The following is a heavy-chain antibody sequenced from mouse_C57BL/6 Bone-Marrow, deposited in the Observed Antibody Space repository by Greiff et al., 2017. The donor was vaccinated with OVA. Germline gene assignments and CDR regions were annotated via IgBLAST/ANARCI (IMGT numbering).Heavy chain of an antibody. CDR1: GYTFTSYW. J-gene: IGHJ1*03. Sequence: QVQLQQPGAELVKPGASVKMSCKASGYTFTSYWITWVKQRPGQGLEWIGEIYPRSGNTYYNEKFKGKATLTADKSSSTAYMELRSLTSEDSAVYFCASLGQYFDVWGTGTTVTVSS. D-gene: IGHD4-1*01. CDR2: IYPRSGNT. V-gene: IGHV1-55*01. CDR3: ASLGQYFDV.